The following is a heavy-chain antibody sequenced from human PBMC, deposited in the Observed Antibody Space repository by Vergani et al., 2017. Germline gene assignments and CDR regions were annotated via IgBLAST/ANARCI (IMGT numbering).Heavy chain of an antibody. CDR2: VSGSSATP. Sequence: EVQLLESGGGLVQPGGSLRLSCEASGFSFPGYAMSWVRQAPGKGLEWVSSVSGSSATPYYADSVKGRFIISRDNSKNTLHLQMNSLRVEDTAVYYCGRGSDNYNWGQGTLVTVSS. CDR3: GRGSDNYN. CDR1: GFSFPGYA. V-gene: IGHV3-23*01. J-gene: IGHJ4*02. D-gene: IGHD5-24*01.